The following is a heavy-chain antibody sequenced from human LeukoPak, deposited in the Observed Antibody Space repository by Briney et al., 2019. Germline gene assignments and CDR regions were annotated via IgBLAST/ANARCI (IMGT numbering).Heavy chain of an antibody. Sequence: SDTLSLTCALSGPSITSCYGSSVRLPPGKGLEWIGYISNSGSTNYNPSLKSRVTISVDTSKNQFSLNMRSMTAADTAIYYCAKIGPGYWYFDLWGRGTLVTVSS. CDR2: ISNSGST. J-gene: IGHJ2*01. V-gene: IGHV4-59*07. CDR3: AKIGPGYWYFDL. D-gene: IGHD2-8*02. CDR1: GPSITSCY.